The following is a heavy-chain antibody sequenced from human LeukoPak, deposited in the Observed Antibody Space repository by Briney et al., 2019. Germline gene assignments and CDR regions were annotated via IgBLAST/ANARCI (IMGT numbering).Heavy chain of an antibody. Sequence: ASVKVSCKASGYTFTSYYMHRVRQAPGQGIEWMGIINPSGGSTSYAQKFQGRVTMTRDMSTSTVYMELSSLRSEDTAVYYCARGGGDYDFDYWGQGTLVTVSS. CDR1: GYTFTSYY. J-gene: IGHJ4*02. CDR2: INPSGGST. D-gene: IGHD4-17*01. V-gene: IGHV1-46*01. CDR3: ARGGGDYDFDY.